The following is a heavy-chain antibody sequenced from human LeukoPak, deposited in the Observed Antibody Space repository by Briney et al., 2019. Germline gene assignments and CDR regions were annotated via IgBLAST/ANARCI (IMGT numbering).Heavy chain of an antibody. CDR3: ARNYGSGSYGPAWYYYYMDV. Sequence: GGSLRLSCAASGLTVSSHHMSWVRQAPGKALEWVSVIYSGGSTYYADSVKGRFTISRDNSKNTLYLQMNSLRAEDTAVYYCARNYGSGSYGPAWYYYYMDVWGKGTTVTVSS. V-gene: IGHV3-53*01. J-gene: IGHJ6*03. CDR1: GLTVSSHH. D-gene: IGHD3-10*01. CDR2: IYSGGST.